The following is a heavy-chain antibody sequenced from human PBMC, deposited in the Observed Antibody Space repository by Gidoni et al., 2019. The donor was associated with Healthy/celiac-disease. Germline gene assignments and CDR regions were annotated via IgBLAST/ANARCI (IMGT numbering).Heavy chain of an antibody. CDR1: GFSLSTSGVG. D-gene: IGHD3-10*01. J-gene: IGHJ4*02. CDR3: AHRRSTYYYGSGTNFDY. CDR2: ISWNDDK. V-gene: IGHV2-5*01. Sequence: QITLKESGPTLVKPTQTLTLTCTFSGFSLSTSGVGVGWIRQPPGKALEWLALISWNDDKRYSPSLKSRLTITKDTSKNQVVLTMTNMDPVDTATYYCAHRRSTYYYGSGTNFDYWGQGTLVTVSS.